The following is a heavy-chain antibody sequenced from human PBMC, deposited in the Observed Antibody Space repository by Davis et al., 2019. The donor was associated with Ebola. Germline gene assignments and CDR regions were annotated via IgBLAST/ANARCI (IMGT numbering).Heavy chain of an antibody. D-gene: IGHD3-22*01. Sequence: WIRQPPGKGLEWIGSIYYSGSAYYNPSLKSRVTMSADTSKNQFSLKLTSVTAADTAVYFCARVPVVDFYYDSSGWGPFDYWGQGTLVTVSS. CDR2: IYYSGSA. CDR3: ARVPVVDFYYDSSGWGPFDY. V-gene: IGHV4-39*01. J-gene: IGHJ4*02.